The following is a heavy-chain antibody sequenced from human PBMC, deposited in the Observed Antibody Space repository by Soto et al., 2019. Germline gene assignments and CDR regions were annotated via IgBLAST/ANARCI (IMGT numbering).Heavy chain of an antibody. CDR2: IYHSGST. D-gene: IGHD3-9*01. Sequence: QVQLQESGPGLVKPSGTLSLTCAVSGGSISSSNWWSWVRQPPGKGLEWIGEIYHSGSTNYNPSLKTRLTISVDKSKNQFSLQLSSVTAAVTAVYFCARGRVYDIMDVWGQGTTVTVSS. J-gene: IGHJ6*02. V-gene: IGHV4-4*02. CDR3: ARGRVYDIMDV. CDR1: GGSISSSNW.